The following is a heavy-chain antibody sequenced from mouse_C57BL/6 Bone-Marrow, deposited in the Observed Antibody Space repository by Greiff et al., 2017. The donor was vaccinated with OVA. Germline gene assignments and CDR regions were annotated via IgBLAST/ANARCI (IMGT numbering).Heavy chain of an antibody. CDR1: GYSFTSYY. CDR3: ATAERGGSNSLRYFDV. CDR2: IYPGSGNT. V-gene: IGHV1-66*01. D-gene: IGHD2-5*01. Sequence: QVQLQQSGPELVKPGASVKISCKASGYSFTSYYIHWVKQRPGQGLEWIGWIYPGSGNTKYNEKFKGKATLTADTSSSTAYMQLSSLTSEDSAVYYCATAERGGSNSLRYFDVWGTGTTVTVSS. J-gene: IGHJ1*03.